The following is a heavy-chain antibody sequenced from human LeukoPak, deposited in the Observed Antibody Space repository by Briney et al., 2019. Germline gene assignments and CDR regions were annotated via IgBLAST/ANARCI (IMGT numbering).Heavy chain of an antibody. Sequence: GGSLRLSSAAPGFTFSSYAICWVRQAPGKGLEWVSAIRGSGGSTYYADSVKGRFTFSSENSKNTVNLQMNSLRAEDKAVYYWAKDGGYYYDSSDHWGQGTLVTVSS. CDR2: IRGSGGST. V-gene: IGHV3-23*01. J-gene: IGHJ4*02. CDR3: AKDGGYYYDSSDH. D-gene: IGHD3-22*01. CDR1: GFTFSSYA.